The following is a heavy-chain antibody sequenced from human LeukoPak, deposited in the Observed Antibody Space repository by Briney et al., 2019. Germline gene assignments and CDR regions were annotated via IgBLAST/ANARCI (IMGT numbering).Heavy chain of an antibody. Sequence: ASVKVSCKASGGTFSSYAISWVRQAPGQGLEWMGWISAYNGNTNYAQKLQGRVTMTTDTSTSTAYMELRSLRSDDTAVYYCARVPHCSGGSCYSRFDPWGQGTLVTVSS. CDR1: GGTFSSYA. CDR2: ISAYNGNT. V-gene: IGHV1-18*01. J-gene: IGHJ5*02. D-gene: IGHD2-15*01. CDR3: ARVPHCSGGSCYSRFDP.